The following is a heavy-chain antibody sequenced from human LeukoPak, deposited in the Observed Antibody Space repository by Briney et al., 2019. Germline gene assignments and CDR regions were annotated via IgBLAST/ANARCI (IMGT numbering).Heavy chain of an antibody. J-gene: IGHJ4*02. CDR2: ISSSGSTI. Sequence: GGSLRLSCAASGFTFSDYYMSWIRQAPGKGLEWVSYISSSGSTIYYADSAKGRFTISRDNAKNSLYLQMNSLRAEDTAVYYCARDPSLVGATQYYFDYWGQGTLVTVSS. CDR3: ARDPSLVGATQYYFDY. V-gene: IGHV3-11*01. CDR1: GFTFSDYY. D-gene: IGHD1-26*01.